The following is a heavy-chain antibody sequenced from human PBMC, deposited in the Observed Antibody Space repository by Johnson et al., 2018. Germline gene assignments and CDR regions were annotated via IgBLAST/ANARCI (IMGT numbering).Heavy chain of an antibody. CDR3: SRDRRYYDLWSGNDYFYYGMDV. V-gene: IGHV3-33*01. CDR2: IWFDGSDK. J-gene: IGHJ6*02. CDR1: GFTFTKYG. D-gene: IGHD3-3*01. Sequence: QVQLVESGGGVVQPGRSXRLSCAASGFTFTKYGMHWVRQAPGKGLEWVANIWFDGSDKYYADSVKGRFTISRDNSRNTLYLQMNSLRAEDTAIYYCSRDRRYYDLWSGNDYFYYGMDVWGQGTTVTVSS.